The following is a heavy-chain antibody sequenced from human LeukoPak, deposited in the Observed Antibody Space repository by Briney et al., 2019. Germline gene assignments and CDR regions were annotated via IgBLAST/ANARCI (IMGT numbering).Heavy chain of an antibody. J-gene: IGHJ4*02. D-gene: IGHD5-18*01. CDR1: GDTLTELS. CDR2: VDPEDGET. Sequence: ASVKVSCKVSGDTLTELSMHWVRQAPGKGLEWMGGVDPEDGETIYAQKFQGRVTMTEDTSTDTAHMALSSLRSEDTAVYYCATELVFGGYSYGYVFDYWGQGTLVTVSS. V-gene: IGHV1-24*01. CDR3: ATELVFGGYSYGYVFDY.